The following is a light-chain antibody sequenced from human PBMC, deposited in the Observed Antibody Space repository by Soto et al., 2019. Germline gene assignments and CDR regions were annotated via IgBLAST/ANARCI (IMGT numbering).Light chain of an antibody. CDR1: QGISNY. CDR2: AAS. Sequence: DIQMTQSPSSLSASVGDRVTITCRASQGISNYLAWYQQKPGKVPKLLIYAASTLQSGVPSRFSGSGSGTDFTLTISKLQPEDVHTYYCQKYNSAACTFCQRTKVEIK. V-gene: IGKV1-27*01. J-gene: IGKJ1*01. CDR3: QKYNSAACT.